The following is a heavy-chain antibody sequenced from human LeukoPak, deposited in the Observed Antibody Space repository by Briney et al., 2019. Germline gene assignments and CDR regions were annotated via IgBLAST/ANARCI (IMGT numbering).Heavy chain of an antibody. V-gene: IGHV3-23*01. CDR2: IRGTGTTT. CDR1: GFTFSDHA. J-gene: IGHJ4*02. CDR3: AKVSWLGTLPSYHFDS. D-gene: IGHD6-19*01. Sequence: GGSLRLSCAASGFTFSDHAMSWVRQAPGKGLEWVSAIRGTGTTTFYAASVKGRFTISRDNSKNTADLQMNSLRAEDTAVYYCAKVSWLGTLPSYHFDSWGQGTQVTVSS.